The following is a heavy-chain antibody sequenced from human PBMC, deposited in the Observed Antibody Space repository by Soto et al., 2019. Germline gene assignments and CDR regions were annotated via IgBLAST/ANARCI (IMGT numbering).Heavy chain of an antibody. Sequence: EVQLLESGGGLVQPGGSLTVSCVASGFTFDAHPMSWVRLAPGKGLEWVSTISGYGGSTFYPDSLKGRFVISRDNSKNDLYLQINTLRPEDTAIYFCAQQRTTVTTSFDYWGRGTLVNVSS. CDR3: AQQRTTVTTSFDY. J-gene: IGHJ4*02. CDR1: GFTFDAHP. CDR2: ISGYGGST. V-gene: IGHV3-23*01. D-gene: IGHD4-17*01.